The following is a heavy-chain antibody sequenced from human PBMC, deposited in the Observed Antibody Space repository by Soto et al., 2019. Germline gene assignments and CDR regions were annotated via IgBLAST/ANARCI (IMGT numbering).Heavy chain of an antibody. CDR1: GFIFSSYG. J-gene: IGHJ4*02. CDR2: ISYEGSHT. CDR3: AKEVHCGGGSCSWSEGFDY. Sequence: QVQLVESGGGVVQPGRSLRLSCAASGFIFSSYGMHWVRQAPGKGLEWVAVISYEGSHTYYADSVKGRFTITRDNSKNTLYRQMNSLRPEDTAVYYCAKEVHCGGGSCSWSEGFDYWGQGTVLTVSS. D-gene: IGHD2-15*01. V-gene: IGHV3-30*18.